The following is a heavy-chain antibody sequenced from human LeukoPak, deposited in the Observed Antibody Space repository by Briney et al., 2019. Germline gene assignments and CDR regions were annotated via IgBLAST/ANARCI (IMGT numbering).Heavy chain of an antibody. Sequence: GGSLRLSCAASGFTFSSYAMHWVRQAPGKGLEWVAVISYDGSNKYYADSVKGRFTISRDNSKNTLYLQMNSLRAEDTAVYYCARSGGYCTNGVCYNEFDYWGRGTLVTVSS. D-gene: IGHD2-8*01. J-gene: IGHJ4*02. CDR1: GFTFSSYA. CDR3: ARSGGYCTNGVCYNEFDY. V-gene: IGHV3-30*04. CDR2: ISYDGSNK.